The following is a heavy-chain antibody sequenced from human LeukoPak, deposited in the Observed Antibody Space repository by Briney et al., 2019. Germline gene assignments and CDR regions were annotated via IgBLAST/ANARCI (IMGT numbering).Heavy chain of an antibody. CDR1: GGSISSYY. D-gene: IGHD3-22*01. CDR2: IYDSGST. V-gene: IGHV4-59*01. Sequence: SETLSLTCTVSGGSISSYYWSWIRQPPGKGLEWIGNIYDSGSTNYNPSLKSRVTISVDTSKNQCSLKLSSVTAADTAVYCCARQSISGSSLSYFDYWGQGTLVNVSS. J-gene: IGHJ4*02. CDR3: ARQSISGSSLSYFDY.